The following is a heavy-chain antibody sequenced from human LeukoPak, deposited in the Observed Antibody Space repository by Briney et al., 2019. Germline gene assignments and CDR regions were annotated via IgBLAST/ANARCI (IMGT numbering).Heavy chain of an antibody. CDR2: ISGSGGST. J-gene: IGHJ4*02. V-gene: IGHV3-23*01. CDR1: GFTFSSYA. Sequence: GGSLRLSCAASGFTFSSYAMSWVRQAPGKGLEWVSAISGSGGSTYYADSVKGRFTISRDNSKNMLYLQMNSLRAEDTAVYYCAKRGPLYSNSYYFDYWGQGTLVTVSS. D-gene: IGHD4-4*01. CDR3: AKRGPLYSNSYYFDY.